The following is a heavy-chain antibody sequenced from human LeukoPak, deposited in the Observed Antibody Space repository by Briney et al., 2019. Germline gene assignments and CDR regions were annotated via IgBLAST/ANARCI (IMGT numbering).Heavy chain of an antibody. CDR1: GYSISNGYY. Sequence: SETLSLTCTVSGYSISNGYYWGWIRQPPGKGLEWIGGIYYSGSTYYNPSLKSRVSISADTPKNQFSLKLSSVTAADTAVYYCARTLVRGADGTGYWGQGTLVTVSS. CDR2: IYYSGST. V-gene: IGHV4-38-2*02. CDR3: ARTLVRGADGTGY. D-gene: IGHD1-7*01. J-gene: IGHJ4*02.